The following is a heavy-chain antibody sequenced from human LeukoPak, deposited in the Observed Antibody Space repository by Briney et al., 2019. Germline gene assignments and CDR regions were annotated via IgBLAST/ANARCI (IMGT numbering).Heavy chain of an antibody. Sequence: GGSLRLSCAASGLTFSSYGMHGVRQAPGKGLEWVALISYDGSNKYYADSVKGRFTISRDNSKNTLYLQMNSLRAEDTAVYYCAKDYRLLWFGELVNYWGQGTLVTVSS. CDR1: GLTFSSYG. D-gene: IGHD3-10*01. V-gene: IGHV3-30*18. CDR3: AKDYRLLWFGELVNY. J-gene: IGHJ4*02. CDR2: ISYDGSNK.